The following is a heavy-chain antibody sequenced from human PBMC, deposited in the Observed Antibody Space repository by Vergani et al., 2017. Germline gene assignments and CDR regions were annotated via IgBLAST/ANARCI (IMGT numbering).Heavy chain of an antibody. Sequence: EVQLVESGGGLVKPGGSLRLSCAASGFTFSSYSMNWVRQAPGKGLEWVSSISSSSSYIYYAYSVKGRFTISRDNAKNSLYLQMNSLRAEDTAVYYCARVGRNNWNLDYWGQGTLVTVSS. D-gene: IGHD1-1*01. J-gene: IGHJ4*02. CDR3: ARVGRNNWNLDY. CDR2: ISSSSSYI. CDR1: GFTFSSYS. V-gene: IGHV3-21*04.